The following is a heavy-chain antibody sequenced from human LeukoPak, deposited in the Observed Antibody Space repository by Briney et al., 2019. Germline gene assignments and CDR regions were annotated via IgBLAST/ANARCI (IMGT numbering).Heavy chain of an antibody. CDR1: GFTFDDYA. Sequence: GGSLRLSCAASGFTFDDYAMHWVRQAPGKGLEWVSGISWNSGSIGYADSVKGRFTISRDNAKNSLYLQMNSLRAEDTALYYCAKDGGGSGSLDYWGQGTLVTVSS. CDR3: AKDGGGSGSLDY. CDR2: ISWNSGSI. V-gene: IGHV3-9*01. D-gene: IGHD3-10*01. J-gene: IGHJ4*02.